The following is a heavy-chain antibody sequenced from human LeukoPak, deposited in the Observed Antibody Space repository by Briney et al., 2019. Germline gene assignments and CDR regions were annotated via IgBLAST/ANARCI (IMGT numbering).Heavy chain of an antibody. Sequence: SGPTLVNPTQTLTLTCTFSGFSLSTSGMCVSWIRQPPGKALEWLALIDWDDDKYYSTSLKTRLTISKDTSKNQVVLTMTNMDPVDTATYYCARTPADIVVVPAAMRHYYYGMDVWGKGTTVPVSS. CDR2: IDWDDDK. CDR1: GFSLSTSGMC. V-gene: IGHV2-70*01. D-gene: IGHD2-2*01. J-gene: IGHJ6*04. CDR3: ARTPADIVVVPAAMRHYYYGMDV.